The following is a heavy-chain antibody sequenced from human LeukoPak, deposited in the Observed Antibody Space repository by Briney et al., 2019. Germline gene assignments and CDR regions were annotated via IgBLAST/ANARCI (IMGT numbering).Heavy chain of an antibody. CDR2: INSDGSST. D-gene: IGHD6-13*01. CDR1: GFTFSSYW. J-gene: IGHJ6*02. V-gene: IGHV3-74*01. CDR3: ARYRSSWSDYYYYGMDV. Sequence: HPGGSLRLSCAASGFTFSSYWMHSVRHAPGKGLVWVSRINSDGSSTSYADSVKGRFTISRDNAKNTLYLQMNSLRAEDTAVYYCARYRSSWSDYYYYGMDVWGQGTTVTVSS.